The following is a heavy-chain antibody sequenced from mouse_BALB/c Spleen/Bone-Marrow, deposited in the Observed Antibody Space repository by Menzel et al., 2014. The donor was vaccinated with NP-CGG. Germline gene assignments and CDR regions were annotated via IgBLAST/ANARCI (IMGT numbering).Heavy chain of an antibody. CDR3: ARSRGNFEDFDC. Sequence: EVQVVESGGGLVQPGGSRKLSCAASGFTFSSFGMHWVRQAPEKGLEWVAYTSSGSSTVFYADTVKGRFTVSRDNPKNTLFLQMSSLRSEDTAMYYCARSRGNFEDFDCWGQGTTLTVSS. D-gene: IGHD2-1*01. J-gene: IGHJ2*01. V-gene: IGHV5-17*02. CDR1: GFTFSSFG. CDR2: TSSGSSTV.